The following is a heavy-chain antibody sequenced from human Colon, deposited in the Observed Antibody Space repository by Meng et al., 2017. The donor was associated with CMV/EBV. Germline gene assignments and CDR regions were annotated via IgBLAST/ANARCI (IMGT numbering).Heavy chain of an antibody. Sequence: FNFSPFAMHLVRQAPGKGLEWVAAISYEATYMFYAESVKGRFTISRDNSKDTLFVQMNSLKVEDTGIYFCARDKGSGGAQPRGYFDLWGRGTLVTVSS. V-gene: IGHV3-30*04. CDR3: ARDKGSGGAQPRGYFDL. D-gene: IGHD3-10*01. CDR2: ISYEATYM. J-gene: IGHJ2*01. CDR1: FNFSPFA.